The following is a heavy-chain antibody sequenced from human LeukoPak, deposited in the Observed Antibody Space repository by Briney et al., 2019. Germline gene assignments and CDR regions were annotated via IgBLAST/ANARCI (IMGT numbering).Heavy chain of an antibody. J-gene: IGHJ4*02. D-gene: IGHD3-3*01. CDR3: ARFTIFGVVTYFDY. Sequence: GESLKISCKVSGYSFTNYWIGWVRQMPGKGLEWMGLIYPGDSDTRYSLSFQGQVTISADKSISTAYLQWSSLKASDTAMYYCARFTIFGVVTYFDYWGQGTLVTVSS. V-gene: IGHV5-51*01. CDR1: GYSFTNYW. CDR2: IYPGDSDT.